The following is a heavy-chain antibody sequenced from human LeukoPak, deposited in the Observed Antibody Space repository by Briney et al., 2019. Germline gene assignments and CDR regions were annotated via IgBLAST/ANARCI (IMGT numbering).Heavy chain of an antibody. Sequence: PGGSLRLSCAASGFTFSSYSMNWVRQAPGKGLEWVSSISRSSNYIYYADSVKGRFTISRDNAKNSLYLQMNSLRAEDTAVYYCAKDIGHYDSSGYAFDYWGQGTLVTVSS. CDR1: GFTFSSYS. CDR3: AKDIGHYDSSGYAFDY. CDR2: ISRSSNYI. J-gene: IGHJ4*02. V-gene: IGHV3-21*01. D-gene: IGHD3-22*01.